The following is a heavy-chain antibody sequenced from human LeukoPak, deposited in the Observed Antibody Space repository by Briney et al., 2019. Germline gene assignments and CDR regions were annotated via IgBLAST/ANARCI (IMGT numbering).Heavy chain of an antibody. D-gene: IGHD1-26*01. CDR2: MNPNSGNT. CDR1: GYTFTSYG. CDR3: ARARSRKIWYYYYGMDV. Sequence: ASVKVSCKASGYTFTSYGINWVRQATGQGLEWMGWMNPNSGNTGYAQKFQGRVTMTRNTSISTAYMELSSLRSEDTAVYYCARARSRKIWYYYYGMDVWGQGTTVTVSS. J-gene: IGHJ6*02. V-gene: IGHV1-8*01.